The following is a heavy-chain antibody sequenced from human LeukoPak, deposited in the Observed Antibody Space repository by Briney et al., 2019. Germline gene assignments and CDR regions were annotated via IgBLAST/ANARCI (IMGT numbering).Heavy chain of an antibody. Sequence: GSVRVSCKASGYTFTGYYMHWVRQAPGQGLECMGWINPNSGGTIYVQKFQGSLTITRDTSISTAYMELSRLRSDDTAVYYCARDRAGGGFDYWGQGTLVTVSS. CDR3: ARDRAGGGFDY. V-gene: IGHV1-2*02. J-gene: IGHJ4*02. D-gene: IGHD6-13*01. CDR2: INPNSGGT. CDR1: GYTFTGYY.